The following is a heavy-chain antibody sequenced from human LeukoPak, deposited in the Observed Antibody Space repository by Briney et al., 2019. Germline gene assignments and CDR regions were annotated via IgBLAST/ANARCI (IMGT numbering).Heavy chain of an antibody. V-gene: IGHV3-23*01. CDR3: AKDRAPTTGSSDY. CDR1: GFIFSSYG. D-gene: IGHD3-10*01. Sequence: GGSLRLSCAASGFIFSSYGMSWVRQAPGKGLEWVSGISGSGGSTYYADSVKGRFTISRDSSKNTLYLQMNSLRAEDTAVYYCAKDRAPTTGSSDYWGQGTLVTVSS. CDR2: ISGSGGST. J-gene: IGHJ4*02.